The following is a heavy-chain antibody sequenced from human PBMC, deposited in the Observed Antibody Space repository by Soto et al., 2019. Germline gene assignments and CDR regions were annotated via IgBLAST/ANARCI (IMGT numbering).Heavy chain of an antibody. V-gene: IGHV1-2*02. J-gene: IGHJ6*02. D-gene: IGHD3-10*02. Sequence: QVPLVQSGAEVKEPGDSVRVSCEASGYTFTAYHIHWVRQAPGQGLGWMGWINPKFGDTTYAQDFQGRVSMTRDMSISTVYMELSRLTSDDTAIYYCARNMDYYYGRGSGNGHGVWGQGTTVTVFS. CDR3: ARNMDYYYGRGSGNGHGV. CDR1: GYTFTAYH. CDR2: INPKFGDT.